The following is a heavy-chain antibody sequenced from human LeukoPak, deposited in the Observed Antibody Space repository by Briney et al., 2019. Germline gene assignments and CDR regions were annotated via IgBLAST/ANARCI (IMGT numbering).Heavy chain of an antibody. V-gene: IGHV3-23*01. CDR2: ISGSGGST. J-gene: IGHJ4*02. D-gene: IGHD3-3*01. CDR1: GFTFSSYA. Sequence: GGSLRLSCAASGFTFSSYAMSWVRQAPGKGLEWVSAISGSGGSTYYADSVKGRFTISRDNSKNTLYLQMNSLRAEDTAVYYCAKDQNYDFWSGYYPQIDYWGQGTLVTVSS. CDR3: AKDQNYDFWSGYYPQIDY.